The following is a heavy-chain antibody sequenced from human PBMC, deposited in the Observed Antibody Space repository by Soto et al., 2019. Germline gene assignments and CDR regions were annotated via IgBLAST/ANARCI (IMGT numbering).Heavy chain of an antibody. J-gene: IGHJ6*03. D-gene: IGHD2-2*01. V-gene: IGHV4-34*01. CDR3: ARGRSRRVVVPAASYFYYYMGV. CDR2: INHSGST. Sequence: SETLSLTCAVYGGSFSGYYWSWIRQPPGKGLEWIGEINHSGSTNYNPSLKSRVTISVDTSKNQFSLKLSSVTAADTAVYYCARGRSRRVVVPAASYFYYYMGVWVRGTTVTVAS. CDR1: GGSFSGYY.